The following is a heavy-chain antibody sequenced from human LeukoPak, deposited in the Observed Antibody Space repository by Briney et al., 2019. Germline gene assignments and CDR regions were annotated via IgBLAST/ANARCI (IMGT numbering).Heavy chain of an antibody. CDR2: INPNSGGT. CDR1: GYTFTGYY. Sequence: ASVKVSCKASGYTFTGYYMHWVRQAPGQGLEWMGWINPNSGGTNYAQKLQGRVTMTTDTSTSTAYMELRSLRSDDTAVYYCARDLVPAATRFDYWGQGTLVAVSS. CDR3: ARDLVPAATRFDY. V-gene: IGHV1-2*02. D-gene: IGHD2-2*01. J-gene: IGHJ4*02.